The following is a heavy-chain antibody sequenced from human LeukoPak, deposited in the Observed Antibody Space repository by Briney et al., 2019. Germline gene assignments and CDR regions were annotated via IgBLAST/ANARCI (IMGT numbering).Heavy chain of an antibody. Sequence: PGGSLRLSCAASGFTFSTYGMHWVRQAPGKGLEWVANIKQDGSEKYYVDSVKGRFTISRDNAKNSLYLQMNSLRAEDTAVYYCANSREMGFDYWGQGTLVTVSS. V-gene: IGHV3-7*01. CDR1: GFTFSTYG. J-gene: IGHJ4*02. CDR3: ANSREMGFDY. CDR2: IKQDGSEK. D-gene: IGHD2-21*01.